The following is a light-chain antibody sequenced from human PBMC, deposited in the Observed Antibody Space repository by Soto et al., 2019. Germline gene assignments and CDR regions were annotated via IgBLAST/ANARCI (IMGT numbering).Light chain of an antibody. J-gene: IGKJ5*01. Sequence: EIGMTQSASTLSGSPGDRATLSCGASQSISRKLAWYQQRPGQAPRLVIYGASTRATGIPAWFSGSGSGTEFTLTISSLEPEDFAVYYCQQRSNWPPITFGQGTRLEIK. CDR1: QSISRK. CDR2: GAS. V-gene: IGKV3-15*01. CDR3: QQRSNWPPIT.